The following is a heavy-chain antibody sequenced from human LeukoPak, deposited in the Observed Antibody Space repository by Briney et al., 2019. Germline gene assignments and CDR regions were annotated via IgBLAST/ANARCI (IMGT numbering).Heavy chain of an antibody. CDR2: ISGYNGNT. D-gene: IGHD3-10*01. V-gene: IGHV1-18*01. CDR3: ARDSYYYGSGNGLDV. CDR1: GYTFTGYY. Sequence: ASVKVSCKASGYTFTGYYMHWVRQAPGQGLEWMGWISGYNGNTNYAQMLRGRVTMTTDTSTSTAYMDLRSLRSDDTAVYYCARDSYYYGSGNGLDVWGQGTTVTVSS. J-gene: IGHJ6*02.